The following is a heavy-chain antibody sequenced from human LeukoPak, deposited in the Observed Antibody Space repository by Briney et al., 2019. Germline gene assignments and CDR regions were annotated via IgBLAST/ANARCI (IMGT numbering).Heavy chain of an antibody. D-gene: IGHD5-18*01. V-gene: IGHV4-34*01. CDR3: ARQRGYTYGPDY. J-gene: IGHJ4*02. Sequence: SETLSLTCAVYGGPFCVYYWSWVRQPPGKGLEWIGEINHSGSTNYNPSLKSRVTISVDTSKNHFSLKLSSVTAADTAVYYCARQRGYTYGPDYWGQGTLVTVSS. CDR2: INHSGST. CDR1: GGPFCVYY.